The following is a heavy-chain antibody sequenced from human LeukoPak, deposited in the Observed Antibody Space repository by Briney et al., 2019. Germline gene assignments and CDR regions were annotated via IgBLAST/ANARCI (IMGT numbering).Heavy chain of an antibody. J-gene: IGHJ5*02. Sequence: PLETLSLTCAVYGGSFSGYYWSWIRQPPGKGLEWIGEINHSGSTNYNPSLKSRVTISVDTSKNQFSLKLSSVTAADTAVYYCARGGLRYYDSSGYYSNWFGPWGQGTLVTVSS. D-gene: IGHD3-22*01. CDR1: GGSFSGYY. V-gene: IGHV4-34*01. CDR2: INHSGST. CDR3: ARGGLRYYDSSGYYSNWFGP.